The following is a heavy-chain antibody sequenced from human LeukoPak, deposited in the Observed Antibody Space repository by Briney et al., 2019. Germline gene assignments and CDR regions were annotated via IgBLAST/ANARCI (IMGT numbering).Heavy chain of an antibody. D-gene: IGHD2-15*01. J-gene: IGHJ4*02. V-gene: IGHV3-23*01. Sequence: RGSLRLSCAVSGFTFRTYAMSWVRQAPGEGLEWVSGVSGSGTSTYYADSVKGRFTISRDNSKNTLYLQMNSLRAEDTAVYYCAKEPRGCTGGTCPTGGGYYFDYWGQGTLVTVSS. CDR1: GFTFRTYA. CDR2: VSGSGTST. CDR3: AKEPRGCTGGTCPTGGGYYFDY.